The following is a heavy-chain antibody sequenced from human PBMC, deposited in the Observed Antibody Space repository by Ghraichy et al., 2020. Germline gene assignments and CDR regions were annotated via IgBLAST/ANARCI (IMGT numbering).Heavy chain of an antibody. D-gene: IGHD4/OR15-4a*01. J-gene: IGHJ4*02. CDR2: ISSSSSYI. Sequence: GGSLRLACAASGFTFSSYSMNWVHQAPGKGLEWVSSISSSSSYIYYADSVKGRFTISRDNAKNSLYLQMNSLRAEDTAVYYCARAGDYLADDYWGQGTLVTVSS. CDR3: ARAGDYLADDY. V-gene: IGHV3-21*01. CDR1: GFTFSSYS.